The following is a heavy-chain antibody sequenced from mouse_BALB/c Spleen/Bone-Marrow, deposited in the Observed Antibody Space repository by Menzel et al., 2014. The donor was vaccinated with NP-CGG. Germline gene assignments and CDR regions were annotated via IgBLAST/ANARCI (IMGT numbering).Heavy chain of an antibody. CDR2: IISGSNTI. V-gene: IGHV5-17*02. D-gene: IGHD1-1*02. Sequence: EVKLMESGGDLVQTAGSRPLSCAASGFTFSAFGMHWVRQAPQRAMERAEYIISGSNTIYYSDKVEGRFTIYRDIPKNTLFLQMPSLRSRDTAMYSCARSWYDVGWFVYLGQGTLVTVSA. CDR3: ARSWYDVGWFVY. CDR1: GFTFSAFG. J-gene: IGHJ3*01.